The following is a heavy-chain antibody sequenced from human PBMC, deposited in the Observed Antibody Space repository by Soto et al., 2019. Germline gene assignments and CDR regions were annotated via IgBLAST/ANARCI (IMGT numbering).Heavy chain of an antibody. CDR2: IYDNGTT. CDR3: VRPLPSGRNYGLDV. Sequence: GGSLRLSCAASGLTVSNAYMAWVRQAPGMGLEWVSVIYDNGTTYYADSVKGRFTISRDTSTNTLSLQMDSLRAEDTAVYYCVRPLPSGRNYGLDVWGQGTTVTVS. V-gene: IGHV3-53*01. CDR1: GLTVSNAY. D-gene: IGHD3-10*01. J-gene: IGHJ6*02.